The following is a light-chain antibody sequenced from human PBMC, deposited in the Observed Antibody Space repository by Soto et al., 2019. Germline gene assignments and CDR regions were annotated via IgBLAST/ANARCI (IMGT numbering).Light chain of an antibody. CDR3: QPYNNWPLT. J-gene: IGKJ4*01. V-gene: IGKV3D-15*01. CDR2: GAS. Sequence: PGERVTLSCRASQSVRSSYLTWYQQKPGQASRLLIYGASTRATGIPARFSGSGSGTDFTLTISSLQSEDFAVYYCQPYNNWPLTFGGGTKVDIK. CDR1: QSVRSSY.